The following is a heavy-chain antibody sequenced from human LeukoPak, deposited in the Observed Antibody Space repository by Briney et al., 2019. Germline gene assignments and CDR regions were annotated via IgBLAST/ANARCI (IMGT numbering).Heavy chain of an antibody. V-gene: IGHV1-18*01. J-gene: IGHJ3*02. D-gene: IGHD6-19*01. Sequence: ASVKVSCKASGYTFTSYGISWVRQAPGQGLEWMGWISAYNGNTSYAQKLQGRVTMTTDTSTSTAYMELRSPRSDDTAVYYCARDRQWLVRNAFDIWGQGTMVTVSS. CDR1: GYTFTSYG. CDR2: ISAYNGNT. CDR3: ARDRQWLVRNAFDI.